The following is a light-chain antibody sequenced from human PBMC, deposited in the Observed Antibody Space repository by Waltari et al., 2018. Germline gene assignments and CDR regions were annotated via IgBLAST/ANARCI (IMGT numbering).Light chain of an antibody. Sequence: DIQMTQSPSSLSAFVGDKSTITRRASQTIKTYVNWYQQKAGQAPKVLIYGTKSVAKGVPLRFGGSGSGTDFSLTISGLEPEDFATYYCQQGDGPPLTFGQGTKVEVK. V-gene: IGKV1-39*01. J-gene: IGKJ1*01. CDR3: QQGDGPPLT. CDR2: GTK. CDR1: QTIKTY.